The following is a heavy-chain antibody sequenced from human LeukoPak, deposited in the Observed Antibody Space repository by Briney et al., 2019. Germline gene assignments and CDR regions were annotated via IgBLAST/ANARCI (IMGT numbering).Heavy chain of an antibody. D-gene: IGHD2-2*01. Sequence: GESLKISCKGSGYSFTNYWIGWVRQMPGKGLEWMGIIYPGDSDTRYSPSFQGQVTISADKSISTAYLQWSSLKASDTAMYYCARPRSAAGNWFDPWGQGTLVTVSS. CDR3: ARPRSAAGNWFDP. V-gene: IGHV5-51*01. CDR1: GYSFTNYW. J-gene: IGHJ5*02. CDR2: IYPGDSDT.